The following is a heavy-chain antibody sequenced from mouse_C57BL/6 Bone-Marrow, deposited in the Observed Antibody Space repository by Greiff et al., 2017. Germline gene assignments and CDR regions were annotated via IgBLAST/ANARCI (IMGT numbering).Heavy chain of an antibody. J-gene: IGHJ2*01. CDR2: IYPRAGST. D-gene: IGHD6-1*01. V-gene: IGHV1-85*01. CDR1: GYTFTSYD. Sequence: VMLVESGPELVKPGASVKLSCKASGYTFTSYDINWVKQRPGQGLEWIGWIYPRAGSTKYNEKFKGKATLTVDTSSSTAYMELHSLTSEDSSVYFCARSGSYPLFDYWGQGTTLTVSS. CDR3: ARSGSYPLFDY.